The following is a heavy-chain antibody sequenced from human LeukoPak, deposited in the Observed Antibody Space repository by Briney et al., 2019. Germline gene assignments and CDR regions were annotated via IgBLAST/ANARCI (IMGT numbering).Heavy chain of an antibody. D-gene: IGHD6-19*01. Sequence: SETLSLTCTVSGGSNSSYYWSWIRQPAGKGLEWLGHIYTTGSSNYNPSLKSRVTMSVDTSKNQFSLKLSSVTAADTAVYYCARDNPVAGNRGIDYWGQGTLVTVSS. V-gene: IGHV4-4*07. CDR1: GGSNSSYY. J-gene: IGHJ4*02. CDR2: IYTTGSS. CDR3: ARDNPVAGNRGIDY.